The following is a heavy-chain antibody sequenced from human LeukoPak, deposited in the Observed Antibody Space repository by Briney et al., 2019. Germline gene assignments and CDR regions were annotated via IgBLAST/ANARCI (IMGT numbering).Heavy chain of an antibody. CDR1: GGSFSVYY. D-gene: IGHD3-10*01. CDR3: ARSGSPTPYYYDY. Sequence: SETLSLTCAVYGGSFSVYYWSWIRQPPGKGLEWIGEINHSGSTNYNPSLKSRVTISVDTSKNQFSLKLSSVTAADTAVYYCARSGSPTPYYYDYWGQGTLVTVSS. J-gene: IGHJ4*02. CDR2: INHSGST. V-gene: IGHV4-34*01.